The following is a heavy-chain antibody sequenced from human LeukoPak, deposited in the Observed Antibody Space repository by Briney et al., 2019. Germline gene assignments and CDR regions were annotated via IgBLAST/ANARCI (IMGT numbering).Heavy chain of an antibody. D-gene: IGHD2-15*01. CDR3: AKSPVSSCRGSFCYPFDY. J-gene: IGHJ4*02. CDR1: GFTFSTYA. Sequence: SGGSLRLSCAASGFTFSTYAMSWVHQIPGKGLEWVSAISGSDDGTYYADSVKGRFTISRDNSRNTLYLQMNTLRAEDTAVYFCAKSPVSSCRGSFCYPFDYWGQGNLVTVSS. V-gene: IGHV3-23*01. CDR2: ISGSDDGT.